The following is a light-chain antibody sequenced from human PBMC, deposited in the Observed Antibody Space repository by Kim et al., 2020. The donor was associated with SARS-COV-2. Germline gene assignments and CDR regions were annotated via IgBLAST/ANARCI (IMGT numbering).Light chain of an antibody. CDR1: QGISNY. Sequence: AAVGDRVTMTCRASQGISNYLAWYQQKPGKVPKLLIYAASTLQSGVPSRFSGSGSGTDFTLTISSRQPEDVATYYCQKYNSAPRTFGQGTKVDIK. V-gene: IGKV1-27*01. CDR3: QKYNSAPRT. CDR2: AAS. J-gene: IGKJ1*01.